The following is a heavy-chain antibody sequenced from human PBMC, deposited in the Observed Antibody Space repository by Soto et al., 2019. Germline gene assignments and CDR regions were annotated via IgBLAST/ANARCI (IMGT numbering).Heavy chain of an antibody. CDR3: ARDYDSSGLDY. V-gene: IGHV3-33*01. CDR1: GFTFSSYG. D-gene: IGHD3-22*01. J-gene: IGHJ4*02. CDR2: IWYDGSNK. Sequence: GGSLRLSCAASGFTFSSYGMHWVRQAPGKGLEWVAVIWYDGSNKYYADSVKGRFTISRDNSKNTLYLQMNSLRAEGTAVYYCARDYDSSGLDYWGQGTLVTVSS.